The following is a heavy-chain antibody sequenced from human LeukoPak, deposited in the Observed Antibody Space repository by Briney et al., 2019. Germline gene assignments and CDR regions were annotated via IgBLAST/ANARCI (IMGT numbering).Heavy chain of an antibody. CDR1: GFSVSSNH. CDR2: IYSGGNT. D-gene: IGHD6-13*01. J-gene: IGHJ4*02. CDR3: ARGIAAAGIVGVFDY. Sequence: PGGSLRLSCAASGFSVSSNHMSWVRQAPGKGLEWVSVIYSGGNTHYADSVKGRFTISRDNSKNTLYLQMNSPRAEDAAVYYCARGIAAAGIVGVFDYWGQGTLVTVSS. V-gene: IGHV3-66*01.